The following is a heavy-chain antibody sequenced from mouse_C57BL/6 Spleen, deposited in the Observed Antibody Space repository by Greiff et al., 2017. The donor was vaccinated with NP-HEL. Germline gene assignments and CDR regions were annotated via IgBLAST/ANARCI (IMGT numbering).Heavy chain of an antibody. CDR2: ISNGGGST. D-gene: IGHD3-2*02. V-gene: IGHV5-12*01. CDR1: GFTFSDYY. J-gene: IGHJ3*01. Sequence: EVKVVESGGGLVQPGGSLKLSCAASGFTFSDYYMYWVRQTPEKRLEWVAYISNGGGSTYYPDTVKGRFTISRDNAKNTLYLQMSRLKSEDTAMYYCARHSSGYGFAYGGQGTLVTVAA. CDR3: ARHSSGYGFAY.